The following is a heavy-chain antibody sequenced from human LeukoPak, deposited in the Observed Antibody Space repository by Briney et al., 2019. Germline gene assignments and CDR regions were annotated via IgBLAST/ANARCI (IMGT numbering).Heavy chain of an antibody. Sequence: GGSLRLSCAATGFTFSSYAMSWVRQAPGKGLEWVSVISGSGDNTYYADSVKGRFTISRDNSKNMLYLQMNSLRAEDTAVYYCAKWKYSNSGIDDYWGQGTLVTVSS. V-gene: IGHV3-23*01. J-gene: IGHJ4*02. CDR2: ISGSGDNT. D-gene: IGHD6-6*01. CDR3: AKWKYSNSGIDDY. CDR1: GFTFSSYA.